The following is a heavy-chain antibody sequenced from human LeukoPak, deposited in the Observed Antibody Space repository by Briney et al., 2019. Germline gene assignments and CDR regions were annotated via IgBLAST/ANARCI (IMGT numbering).Heavy chain of an antibody. CDR1: GGSISSYY. Sequence: SQTLSLTCTVSGGSISSYYWSWIGQPPGKGLEWIGYIYYSGRTNYSPSLKSRVTISVDTSKNQFSLKLSSVTAADTAVYYCARQGYSAYEILDYWGQGTLVTVSS. CDR3: ARQGYSAYEILDY. J-gene: IGHJ4*02. D-gene: IGHD5-12*01. V-gene: IGHV4-59*08. CDR2: IYYSGRT.